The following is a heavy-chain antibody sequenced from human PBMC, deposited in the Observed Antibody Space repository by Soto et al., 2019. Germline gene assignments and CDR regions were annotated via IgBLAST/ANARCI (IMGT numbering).Heavy chain of an antibody. J-gene: IGHJ4*02. CDR3: ARDMRWAYSGSYSLWD. Sequence: QVQLVQSGAEVKKPGSSVKVSCKASGGTFSSYAISWVRQAPGQGLEWMGGIIPIFGTANYAQKFQGRVTITADESTSTAYMELSSLRSEDTAVYYGARDMRWAYSGSYSLWDWGQGTLVTVSS. CDR1: GGTFSSYA. CDR2: IIPIFGTA. V-gene: IGHV1-69*01. D-gene: IGHD1-26*01.